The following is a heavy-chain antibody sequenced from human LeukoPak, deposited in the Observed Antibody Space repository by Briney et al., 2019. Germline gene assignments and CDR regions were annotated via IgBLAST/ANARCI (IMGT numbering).Heavy chain of an antibody. V-gene: IGHV4-59*01. Sequence: ETLSLTRTVSGDSMNTYYWNWIRQPPGKGLEWIGYIYNRESTNYNPSLKSRVTISIDTSKNQFSLKLISVTPADTAVYYCARRSWYFDYWGQGTLVTVSS. CDR1: GDSMNTYY. D-gene: IGHD2-15*01. CDR2: IYNREST. J-gene: IGHJ4*02. CDR3: ARRSWYFDY.